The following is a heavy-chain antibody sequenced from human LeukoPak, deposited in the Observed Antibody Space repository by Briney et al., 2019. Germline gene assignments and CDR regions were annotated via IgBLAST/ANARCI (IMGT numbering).Heavy chain of an antibody. CDR1: GGSISSGGYY. J-gene: IGHJ3*02. CDR2: IYYSGST. V-gene: IGHV4-31*03. CDR3: ARDKSGFVVVPAATRGGAFDI. Sequence: SQTLSLTCTVSGGSISSGGYYWSWIRQHPGKGLEWIGYIYYSGSTYYNPSLKSRVTISVDTSKNQFSLKLSSVTAADTAVYYCARDKSGFVVVPAATRGGAFDIWGQGTMVTVSS. D-gene: IGHD2-2*01.